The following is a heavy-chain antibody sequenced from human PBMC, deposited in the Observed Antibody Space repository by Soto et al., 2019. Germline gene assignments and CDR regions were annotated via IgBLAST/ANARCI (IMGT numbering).Heavy chain of an antibody. CDR1: EGTFNSYV. D-gene: IGHD3-3*01. CDR3: ARGDTIFESSERYYHYGLDV. CDR2: IIPLFGTT. V-gene: IGHV1-69*06. J-gene: IGHJ6*02. Sequence: QVKLVQSRAEVKKPGSSVRVSCKASEGTFNSYVVSWVRQAPGQGLQWMGGIIPLFGTTNYAHQLEARVTITADTSTTTAYMELSGLTPGDTAVYYCARGDTIFESSERYYHYGLDVWGQATTVIVSS.